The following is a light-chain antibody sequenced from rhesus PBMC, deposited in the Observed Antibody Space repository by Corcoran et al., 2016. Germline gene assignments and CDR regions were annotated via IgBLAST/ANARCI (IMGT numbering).Light chain of an antibody. V-gene: IGLV2-38*01. CDR3: GSFRSGNTYI. J-gene: IGLJ1*01. Sequence: QSALTQPPSVSKYLGQSVTISCTGPRSDIGGYNGVSWYQQFPDTAPRLLLYEVTKRPSGVSDRFSGSKSGTTASLTISGLQAEDEADYYCGSFRSGNTYIFGGGTRLTVL. CDR2: EVT. CDR1: RSDIGGYNG.